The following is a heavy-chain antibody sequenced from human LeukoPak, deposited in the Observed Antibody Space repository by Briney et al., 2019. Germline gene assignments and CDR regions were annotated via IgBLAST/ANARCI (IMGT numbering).Heavy chain of an antibody. CDR3: AGGFLYYASGAFDY. Sequence: SETLSLTCAVSVCSISSGAYSGTWIRQPPGGGLEWIVYIYHSGSTYYNPSLKSRVTISVDRSKNQFSLKLSSVTAADTAMYYCAGGFLYYASGAFDYWGQGTLVTVSS. CDR2: IYHSGST. CDR1: VCSISSGAYS. D-gene: IGHD3-10*01. V-gene: IGHV4-30-2*01. J-gene: IGHJ4*02.